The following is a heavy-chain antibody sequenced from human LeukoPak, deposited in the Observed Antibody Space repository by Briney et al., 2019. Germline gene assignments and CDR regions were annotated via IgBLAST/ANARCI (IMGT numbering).Heavy chain of an antibody. Sequence: ASVKVSCKASGCTFTDYYIHWVRQAPGQGLEWMGWIHPNSGGTNYAQRFQGRVTMTRDTSIRTAYMELSRLRSDDTAVYYCARGSGYYYVFDSWGQGTLVTVSS. J-gene: IGHJ4*02. CDR2: IHPNSGGT. CDR3: ARGSGYYYVFDS. V-gene: IGHV1-2*02. D-gene: IGHD3-22*01. CDR1: GCTFTDYY.